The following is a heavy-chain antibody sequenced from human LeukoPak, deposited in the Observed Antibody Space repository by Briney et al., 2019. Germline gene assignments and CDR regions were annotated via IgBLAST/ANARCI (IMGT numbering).Heavy chain of an antibody. Sequence: PSETLSLTCTVSGGSISSYYWSWIRQSAGEGLEWIGRIYTSGSTNYNPSLKSRVTMSVDTSKNQFSLKLSSVTAADTAVYYCARANRSIVVVPAAIHVWADYDFWSGSSNGHYYYMDVWGKGTTVTVSS. CDR2: IYTSGST. CDR3: ARANRSIVVVPAAIHVWADYDFWSGSSNGHYYYMDV. D-gene: IGHD2-2*02. J-gene: IGHJ6*03. CDR1: GGSISSYY. V-gene: IGHV4-4*07.